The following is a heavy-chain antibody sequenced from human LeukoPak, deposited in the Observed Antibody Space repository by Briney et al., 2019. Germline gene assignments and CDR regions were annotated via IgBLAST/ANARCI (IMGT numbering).Heavy chain of an antibody. Sequence: GGSLRLSCAASGFTVTTSFMSWVRQAPGKGLEWVSVIYSGGSTYYADFVKGRFTISRDNSKNTLYLQMNSLRAEDTAAYYCARVSDGSGFGDYWGQGTLVTVSS. CDR3: ARVSDGSGFGDY. J-gene: IGHJ4*02. CDR2: IYSGGST. D-gene: IGHD3-22*01. V-gene: IGHV3-66*01. CDR1: GFTVTTSF.